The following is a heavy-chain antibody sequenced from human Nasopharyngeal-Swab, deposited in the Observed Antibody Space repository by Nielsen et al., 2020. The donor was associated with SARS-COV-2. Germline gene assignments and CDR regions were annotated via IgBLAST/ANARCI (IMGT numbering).Heavy chain of an antibody. Sequence: WSRQPPGRGLEWIGYIYYSGSTNYNPSLKRRVTISVDTSKNQFSLKLSSVTAADTAVYYCARGGPGLELFSRFDPWGQGTLVTVSS. D-gene: IGHD1-7*01. J-gene: IGHJ5*02. CDR3: ARGGPGLELFSRFDP. CDR2: IYYSGST. V-gene: IGHV4-59*01.